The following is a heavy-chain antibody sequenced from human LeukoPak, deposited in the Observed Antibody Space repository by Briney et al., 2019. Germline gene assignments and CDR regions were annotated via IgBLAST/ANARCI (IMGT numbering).Heavy chain of an antibody. CDR1: GFTFDDYG. Sequence: GGSLRLSCAASGFTFDDYGMSWVRQAPGKGLEWVSGISWNSGSIGYADSVKGRFTISRDNAKNSLYLQMNSLRAEDTALYYCAKDTGYDFWSGLIGMDVWGQGTTVTVSS. CDR3: AKDTGYDFWSGLIGMDV. J-gene: IGHJ6*02. D-gene: IGHD3-3*01. V-gene: IGHV3-9*01. CDR2: ISWNSGSI.